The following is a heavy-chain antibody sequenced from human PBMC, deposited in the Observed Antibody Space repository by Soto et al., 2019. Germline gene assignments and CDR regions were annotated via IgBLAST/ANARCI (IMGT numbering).Heavy chain of an antibody. D-gene: IGHD2-2*01. CDR2: IYYSGST. V-gene: IGHV4-31*03. CDR1: GGSTRRGGYY. J-gene: IGHJ4*02. CDR3: ARASDAFSIHS. Sequence: TLSLTFTVSGGSTRRGGYYWTWIRQYPGKGLEWLGHIYYSGSTFYNPSLKSRVTISVDTSKNQFSLKLNSVTAADTAVYYRARASDAFSIHSWGQGTLVTVSS.